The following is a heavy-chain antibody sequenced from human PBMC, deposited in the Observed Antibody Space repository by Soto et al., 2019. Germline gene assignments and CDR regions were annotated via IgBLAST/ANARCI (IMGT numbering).Heavy chain of an antibody. CDR1: GGSISSYY. CDR2: IYYGGST. Sequence: SETLSLTCTVSGGSISSYYWSWIRQPPGKGLEWIGYIYYGGSTNYNPSLKSRVTISVDTSKNQFSLKLSSVTAADTAVYYCARDLAAAGLFGFGPWGQGTLVTVSS. CDR3: ARDLAAAGLFGFGP. D-gene: IGHD6-13*01. V-gene: IGHV4-59*01. J-gene: IGHJ5*02.